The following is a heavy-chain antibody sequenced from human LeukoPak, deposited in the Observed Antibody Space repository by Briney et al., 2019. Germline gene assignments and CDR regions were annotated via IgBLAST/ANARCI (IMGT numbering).Heavy chain of an antibody. J-gene: IGHJ4*02. CDR3: ARGAGFDRYCRPGGCDSGYFDA. Sequence: SETLSLTCAVYGDSLSRYYWNWVRQPSGKPLEYIGEINRAGTTNYNPSLKTRVTLSIDTSKNQFSLRLTSVAAADTAVYFCARGAGFDRYCRPGGCDSGYFDAWGQGTPVSVSS. D-gene: IGHD2-15*01. CDR1: GDSLSRYY. CDR2: INRAGTT. V-gene: IGHV4-34*01.